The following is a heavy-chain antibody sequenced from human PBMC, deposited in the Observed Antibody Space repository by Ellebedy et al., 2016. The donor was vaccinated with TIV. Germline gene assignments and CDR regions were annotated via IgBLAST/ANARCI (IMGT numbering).Heavy chain of an antibody. Sequence: GESLKISCKGSGYSFTSYWISWVRQMPGKGLEWMGRIDPSDSYTNYSPSFQGHVIISADKSINTAYLHWSSLKASDTAMYYCAKKTTNWPGHFDLWGRGTLVTVSS. CDR1: GYSFTSYW. V-gene: IGHV5-10-1*01. J-gene: IGHJ2*01. CDR2: IDPSDSYT. D-gene: IGHD1-1*01. CDR3: AKKTTNWPGHFDL.